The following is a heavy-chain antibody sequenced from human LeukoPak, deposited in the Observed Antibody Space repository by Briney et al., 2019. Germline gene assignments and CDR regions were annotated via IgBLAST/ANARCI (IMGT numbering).Heavy chain of an antibody. CDR1: SGSISSYY. Sequence: SETLSLTCTVSSGSISSYYWSWIRQPPGKGLEWIGYIYYSGSTNYNPSLKSRVTISVDTSKNQFSLKLSSVTAADTAVYYCARAIEGGDRYYYYYYMDVWGKGTTVTVSS. CDR2: IYYSGST. V-gene: IGHV4-59*01. CDR3: ARAIEGGDRYYYYYYMDV. J-gene: IGHJ6*03. D-gene: IGHD4-17*01.